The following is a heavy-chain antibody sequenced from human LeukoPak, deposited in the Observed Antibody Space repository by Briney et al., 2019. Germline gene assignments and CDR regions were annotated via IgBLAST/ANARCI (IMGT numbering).Heavy chain of an antibody. Sequence: GGSLRLSCAASGFTFSSYARHWVRQAPAKALEWVAVISYDGSNKYYADSVKGRFTISRDNFKNTLYLQMNSLRAEDTAVYYCARGGISVRGINYWGQGTLVTVSS. CDR3: ARGGISVRGINY. CDR2: ISYDGSNK. CDR1: GFTFSSYA. D-gene: IGHD3-10*01. V-gene: IGHV3-30*04. J-gene: IGHJ4*02.